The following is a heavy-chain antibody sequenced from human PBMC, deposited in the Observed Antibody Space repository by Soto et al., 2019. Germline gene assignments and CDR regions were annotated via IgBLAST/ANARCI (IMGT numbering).Heavy chain of an antibody. CDR3: ARILNGRGGHAMDV. V-gene: IGHV4-39*01. D-gene: IGHD2-8*01. CDR1: GASISSSNYY. Sequence: PSETLSLTCSVSGASISSSNYYWGWIRQPPGKGLEWIGSIYYSGNTYYNPSLKSRVIMSLDTSKNRFSLKLTSVTASDTAVYYCARILNGRGGHAMDVWGQGTTVTVSS. CDR2: IYYSGNT. J-gene: IGHJ6*02.